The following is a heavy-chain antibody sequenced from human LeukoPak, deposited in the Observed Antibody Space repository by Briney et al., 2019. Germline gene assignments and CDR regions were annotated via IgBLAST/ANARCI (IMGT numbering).Heavy chain of an antibody. CDR2: IYHSGST. D-gene: IGHD3/OR15-3a*01. CDR3: ASYDFWSGYGP. J-gene: IGHJ5*02. Sequence: SQTLSLTCAVSGGSISSGGYSWSWIRQPPGKGLEWIGYIYHSGSTYYNPSLKSRVTISVDRSKNQFSLKLSSVTAADTAVYYCASYDFWSGYGPWGQGTLVTVSS. CDR1: GGSISSGGYS. V-gene: IGHV4-30-2*01.